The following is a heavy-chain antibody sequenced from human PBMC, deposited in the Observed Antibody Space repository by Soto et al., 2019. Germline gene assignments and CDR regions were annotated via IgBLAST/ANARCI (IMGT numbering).Heavy chain of an antibody. V-gene: IGHV4-39*01. CDR1: VVSIGSSSYY. D-gene: IGHD2-2*01. J-gene: IGHJ5*02. CDR3: AAYCSRPYRHDWFEP. Sequence: PSETLSLTCSVSVVSIGSSSYYFGWIRQPPGKGLEWIGSLYYTGTTYYNSSLKSRVTISADKSQNQFSLRLSSVTAADTAVYYCAAYCSRPYRHDWFEPWGEGTRVTVSS. CDR2: LYYTGTT.